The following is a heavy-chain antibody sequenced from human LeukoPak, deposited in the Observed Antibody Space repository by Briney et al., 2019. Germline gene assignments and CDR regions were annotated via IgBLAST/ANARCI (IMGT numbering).Heavy chain of an antibody. J-gene: IGHJ4*02. Sequence: AGGSLRLSCAASGFTFSSYAKSWVRQAPGKGLEWVSAISGSGGSTYYADSVKGRFTISRDNSKNTLYLQMNSLRAKDTAVYYCAKAFYDSSGYSCLDYWGQGTLVTASS. CDR2: ISGSGGST. CDR3: AKAFYDSSGYSCLDY. D-gene: IGHD3-22*01. CDR1: GFTFSSYA. V-gene: IGHV3-23*01.